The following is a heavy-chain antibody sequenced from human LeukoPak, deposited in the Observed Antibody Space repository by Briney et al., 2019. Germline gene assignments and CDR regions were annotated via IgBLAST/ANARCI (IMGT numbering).Heavy chain of an antibody. J-gene: IGHJ3*02. CDR2: ISYDGSNK. Sequence: PGGSLRLSCSVSGFIFRDFSMSWVRQAPGKGLEWVAVISYDGSNKYYADSVKGRFTISRDNSKNTLYLQMNSLRAEDTAVYYCAKAGDAGAFDIWGQGTMVTVSS. CDR1: GFIFRDFS. D-gene: IGHD7-27*01. CDR3: AKAGDAGAFDI. V-gene: IGHV3-30*18.